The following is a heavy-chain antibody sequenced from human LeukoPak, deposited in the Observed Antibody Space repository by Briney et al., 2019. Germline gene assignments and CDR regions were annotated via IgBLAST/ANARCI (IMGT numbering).Heavy chain of an antibody. J-gene: IGHJ4*02. D-gene: IGHD3-22*01. CDR2: INHSGST. CDR1: GGSFSGYY. Sequence: PSETLSLTCAVYGGSFSGYYWSWIRQPPGKGLEWIGEINHSGSTNYNPSLKSRVTISVDTSKNRFSPKLSSVTAADTAVYYCAKLRYYDSSGYYDYWGQGTLVTVSS. CDR3: AKLRYYDSSGYYDY. V-gene: IGHV4-34*01.